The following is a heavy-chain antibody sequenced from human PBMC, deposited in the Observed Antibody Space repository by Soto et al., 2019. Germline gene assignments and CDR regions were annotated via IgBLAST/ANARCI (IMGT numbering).Heavy chain of an antibody. CDR2: IDYSGNT. Sequence: QVQLQESGPGLVKPSQTLSLACTVSGDSISNDFYYWNWIRQHPEKGLEWVGYIDYSGNTYYNPSLQSRVSISVDTSKNQFSLNLNSVIAADTAVYYCARSRGRSGSYLAFAIWGQGTLVVVSS. D-gene: IGHD1-26*01. CDR3: ARSRGRSGSYLAFAI. J-gene: IGHJ3*02. CDR1: GDSISNDFYY. V-gene: IGHV4-31*03.